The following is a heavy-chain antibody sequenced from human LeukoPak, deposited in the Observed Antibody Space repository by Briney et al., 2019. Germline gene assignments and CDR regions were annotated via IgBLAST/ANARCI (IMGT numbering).Heavy chain of an antibody. CDR1: GGSFSGYY. D-gene: IGHD3-10*01. Sequence: PSETLSLTCAVYGGSFSGYYWSWIRQPPGKGLEWIGEINHSGSTNYNPSLKSRVTISVDTSKNQFSLKLSSVTAADTAVYYCARGLYGSGSYYIRGPECYFDYWGQGTLVTVSS. V-gene: IGHV4-34*01. CDR2: INHSGST. CDR3: ARGLYGSGSYYIRGPECYFDY. J-gene: IGHJ4*02.